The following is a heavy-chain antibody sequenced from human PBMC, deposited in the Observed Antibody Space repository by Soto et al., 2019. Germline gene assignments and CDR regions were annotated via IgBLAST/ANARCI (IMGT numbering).Heavy chain of an antibody. J-gene: IGHJ2*01. D-gene: IGHD4-17*01. V-gene: IGHV4-30-4*01. Sequence: QVQLQESGPGLVKPSQTLSLTCTVSGGSIRSGDCYWSWIRQSPGKGLEWIGYIYYSGFTYYNPSLKTRISISIDTSANQFSLELTSLTAADTALYFCARTTGDRYFDVWGRGTLVTVSA. CDR2: IYYSGFT. CDR3: ARTTGDRYFDV. CDR1: GGSIRSGDCY.